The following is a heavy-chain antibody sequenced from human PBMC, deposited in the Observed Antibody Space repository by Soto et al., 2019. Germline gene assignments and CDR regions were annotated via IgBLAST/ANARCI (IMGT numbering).Heavy chain of an antibody. CDR1: GFTFSSYA. V-gene: IGHV3-30-3*01. J-gene: IGHJ4*02. CDR2: ISYDGSNK. D-gene: IGHD6-13*01. CDR3: ARAGGSSWYED. Sequence: QVQLVESGGGVVQPGRSLRLSCAASGFTFSSYAMHWVRQAPGKGLEWVAVISYDGSNKYYADSVKGRFIISRDNSKNTLYLQMNSLRAEDTAVYYCARAGGSSWYEDWGQGTLVTVSS.